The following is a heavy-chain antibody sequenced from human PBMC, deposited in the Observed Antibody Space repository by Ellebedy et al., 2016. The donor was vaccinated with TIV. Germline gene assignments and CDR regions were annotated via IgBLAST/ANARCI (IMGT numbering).Heavy chain of an antibody. D-gene: IGHD2-2*01. V-gene: IGHV1-2*02. Sequence: AASVKVSCKASGYTFTGHYIHWVRQAPGQGLEWMGWINPKSGGTNYAQKFQGRVTMTRETSINTAYMDLSRLRSDDTAVYYWARDLRYSSTWEFWFDPWGQGTLVTVSS. CDR1: GYTFTGHY. J-gene: IGHJ5*02. CDR2: INPKSGGT. CDR3: ARDLRYSSTWEFWFDP.